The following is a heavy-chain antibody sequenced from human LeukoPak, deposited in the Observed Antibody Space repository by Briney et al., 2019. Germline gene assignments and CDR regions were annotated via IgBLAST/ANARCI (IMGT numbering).Heavy chain of an antibody. D-gene: IGHD3-10*01. CDR3: ARAYGSGSFSRMDV. J-gene: IGHJ6*04. CDR1: GYTFTSYG. CDR2: ISAYNGNT. V-gene: IGHV1-18*04. Sequence: ASVKVSCKASGYTFTSYGLSWVRQAPGQGLEWMGWISAYNGNTNYAQKLQGRVTMTTDTSTSTAYMELRSLRSDDTAVYYCARAYGSGSFSRMDVWGKGTTVTVSS.